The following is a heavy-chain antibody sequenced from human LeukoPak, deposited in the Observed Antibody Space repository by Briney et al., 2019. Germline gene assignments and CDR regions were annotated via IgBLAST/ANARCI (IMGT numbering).Heavy chain of an antibody. Sequence: GRSLRLSCAASGYSFNDYAMHWVRQAPDKGLEWVAAIWYDGSNKYYADSVKGRFTISRDNSKSTLYLQMDSLRAEDTAVYYCAKDNDLWNSHHRGRGLDYWGQGTLVTVSS. CDR1: GYSFNDYA. J-gene: IGHJ4*02. CDR2: IWYDGSNK. D-gene: IGHD3-3*01. CDR3: AKDNDLWNSHHRGRGLDY. V-gene: IGHV3-33*06.